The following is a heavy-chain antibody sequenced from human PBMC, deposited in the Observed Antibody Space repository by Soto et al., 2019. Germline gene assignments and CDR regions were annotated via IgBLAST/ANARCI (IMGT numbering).Heavy chain of an antibody. CDR3: ARSFGLVVVVAATHPNYNWFAP. Sequence: SETLSLTCTVSGGSISSSSYYWGWIRQPPGKGLEWIGSIYYSGSTYYNPSLKSRVTISVDTSKNQFSLKLSSVTAADTAVYYCARSFGLVVVVAATHPNYNWFAPWGQGTRVTVSS. J-gene: IGHJ5*02. CDR2: IYYSGST. CDR1: GGSISSSSYY. D-gene: IGHD2-15*01. V-gene: IGHV4-39*01.